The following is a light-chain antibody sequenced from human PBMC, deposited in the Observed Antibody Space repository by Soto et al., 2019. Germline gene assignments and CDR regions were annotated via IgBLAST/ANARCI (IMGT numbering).Light chain of an antibody. CDR3: MQRIEVPSGT. Sequence: EIVLTQSPGTLSLSPGERATLSCRASHIVSSSYLALYRQKPGHARRLLIYGAANRATGIPDMFSGSGSGTDFTTKISRVEAEDVGVYYRMQRIEVPSGTFRQGTRLEIK. J-gene: IGKJ5*01. CDR1: HIVSSSY. CDR2: GAA. V-gene: IGKV3-20*01.